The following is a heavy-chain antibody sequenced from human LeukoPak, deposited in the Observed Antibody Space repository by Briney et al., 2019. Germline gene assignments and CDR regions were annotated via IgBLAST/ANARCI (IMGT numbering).Heavy chain of an antibody. CDR1: GFTFSDYY. CDR3: AKDVQLSSNAYYNYFDY. CDR2: ISSSGSTI. J-gene: IGHJ4*02. D-gene: IGHD3-22*01. V-gene: IGHV3-11*01. Sequence: GGSLRLSCAASGFTFSDYYMSWIRQAPGKGLEWVSYISSSGSTIYYADSVKGRFTISRDNAKNSLYLQMNSLRIEDTALYYCAKDVQLSSNAYYNYFDYWGQGTLVTVSS.